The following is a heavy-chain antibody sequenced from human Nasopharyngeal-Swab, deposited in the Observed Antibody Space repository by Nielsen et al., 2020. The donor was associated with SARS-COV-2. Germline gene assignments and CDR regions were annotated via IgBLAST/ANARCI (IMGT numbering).Heavy chain of an antibody. CDR3: AKYYGDYPYYYYYMDV. D-gene: IGHD4-17*01. V-gene: IGHV3-23*01. CDR2: ITGSGDAT. J-gene: IGHJ6*03. CDR1: GFTFSSYT. Sequence: GESLKSSCGASGFTFSSYTMSWVRQAPGRGQEWVSAITGSGDATNYADSVKGRFTISRDNSKNTLYLQMNSLRAEDTAVYYCAKYYGDYPYYYYYMDVWGKGTTVTVSS.